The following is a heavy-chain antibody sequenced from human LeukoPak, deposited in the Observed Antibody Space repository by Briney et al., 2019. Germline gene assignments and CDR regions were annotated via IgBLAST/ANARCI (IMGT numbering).Heavy chain of an antibody. CDR2: IYPSGPT. Sequence: SETLSLTCTLSGESIRNGGVYWNGMRHRRGTGVEWIGYIYPSGPTLHNPSLKSRVSMSVDPTKDQFSLNLGSVTAADTAVYYCARGLNAQDDLDAFDIWGQGTVVTVSS. V-gene: IGHV4-31*03. CDR3: ARGLNAQDDLDAFDI. D-gene: IGHD1-1*01. CDR1: GESIRNGGVY. J-gene: IGHJ3*02.